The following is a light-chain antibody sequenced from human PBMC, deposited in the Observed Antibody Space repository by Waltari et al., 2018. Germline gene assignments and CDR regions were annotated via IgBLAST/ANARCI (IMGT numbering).Light chain of an antibody. CDR1: QSVRTY. J-gene: IGKJ4*01. CDR2: DAS. Sequence: DIVLTQSPATLSSSPGARATLSCRASQSVRTYLAWYQHTPGLAPRLLIYDASNRATDVPARFSGSGSGTDFTITISSLKPEDFAVYYCQERSNWPGGAFGGGTKVE. CDR3: QERSNWPGGA. V-gene: IGKV3-11*01.